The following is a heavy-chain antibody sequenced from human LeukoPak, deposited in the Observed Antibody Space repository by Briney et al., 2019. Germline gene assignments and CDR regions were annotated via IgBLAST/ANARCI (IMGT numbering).Heavy chain of an antibody. V-gene: IGHV3-21*01. J-gene: IGHJ6*03. CDR1: GFTFSSYS. CDR3: ARDGGRYFNYYYMDV. Sequence: GGSLRLSCAASGFTFSSYSMNWVRQAPGKGLEWVSSISSSSSYIYYADSVKGRFTISRDNAKNSLYLQMNSLRAEDTAVYYCARDGGRYFNYYYMDVWGKGTTVTVSS. CDR2: ISSSSSYI. D-gene: IGHD1-26*01.